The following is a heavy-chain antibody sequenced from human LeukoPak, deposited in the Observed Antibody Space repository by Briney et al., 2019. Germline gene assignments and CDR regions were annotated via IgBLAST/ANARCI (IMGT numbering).Heavy chain of an antibody. J-gene: IGHJ4*02. D-gene: IGHD6-19*01. V-gene: IGHV4-39*01. Sequence: SETLPLTCTVYGGSLSSSSYYWGWIRQPPGKGLEWIGSIYYSGSTYYNPSLKSRVTISVDTSKNQFSLKLSSVTAADTAVYYCARLTVAGTRIDYWGQGTLVTVSS. CDR3: ARLTVAGTRIDY. CDR2: IYYSGST. CDR1: GGSLSSSSYY.